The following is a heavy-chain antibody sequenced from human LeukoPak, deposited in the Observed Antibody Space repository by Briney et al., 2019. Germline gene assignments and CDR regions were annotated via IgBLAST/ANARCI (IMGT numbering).Heavy chain of an antibody. Sequence: PSETLSLTCTVSGGSISSYYWSWIRQPPGKGLEWIGYIYYSGSTNYNPSLKSRVTISVDTSKNQFSLKLSSVTAADTAVYYCARGGAGYCSGGSCYPMKYWGQGTLVTVSS. CDR2: IYYSGST. D-gene: IGHD2-15*01. V-gene: IGHV4-59*12. CDR3: ARGGAGYCSGGSCYPMKY. CDR1: GGSISSYY. J-gene: IGHJ4*02.